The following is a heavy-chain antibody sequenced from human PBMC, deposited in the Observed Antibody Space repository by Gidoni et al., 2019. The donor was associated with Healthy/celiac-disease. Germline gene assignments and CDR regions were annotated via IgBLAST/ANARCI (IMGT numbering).Heavy chain of an antibody. CDR2: ISSSGSTI. J-gene: IGHJ2*01. CDR1: GFTFSDYY. Sequence: QVKLVEYGGGLVQPGGSLRLYCAASGFTFSDYYMSWIRQAPGKGLDWVSYISSSGSTIYYADSVKGRFTISRDNAKNSLYLQMNSLRAEDTAVYYCARIRMATTLGYFDLWGRGTLVTVSS. V-gene: IGHV3-11*01. D-gene: IGHD5-12*01. CDR3: ARIRMATTLGYFDL.